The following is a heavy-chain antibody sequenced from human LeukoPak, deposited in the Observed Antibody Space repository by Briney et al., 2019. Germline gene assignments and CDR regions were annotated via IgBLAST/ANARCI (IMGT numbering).Heavy chain of an antibody. CDR1: GYVFSSYW. CDR3: ARLPPGVVVPAASVDY. J-gene: IGHJ4*02. Sequence: GESLKISCKGSGYVFSSYWIGWVRQMPGKGLEWMGIIYPGDSDTRYSPSFQGQVTISADKSISTAYLQWSSLKASDTAMYYCARLPPGVVVPAASVDYWGQGTLVTVSS. V-gene: IGHV5-51*01. CDR2: IYPGDSDT. D-gene: IGHD2-2*01.